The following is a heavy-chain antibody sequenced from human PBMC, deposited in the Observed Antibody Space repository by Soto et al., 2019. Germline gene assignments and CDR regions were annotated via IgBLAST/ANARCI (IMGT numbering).Heavy chain of an antibody. CDR1: GSSISSYY. D-gene: IGHD3-10*01. J-gene: IGHJ5*02. CDR3: ARVVITMIRGVIHSSWFDP. V-gene: IGHV4-59*01. Sequence: SETLSLTCTVSGSSISSYYWSWIRQPPGKGLEWIGYIYYTGSTNYNPSLKSRVTISVDTSKNQFSLKLSSVTAADTAVYYCARVVITMIRGVIHSSWFDPWGQGTLVTVSS. CDR2: IYYTGST.